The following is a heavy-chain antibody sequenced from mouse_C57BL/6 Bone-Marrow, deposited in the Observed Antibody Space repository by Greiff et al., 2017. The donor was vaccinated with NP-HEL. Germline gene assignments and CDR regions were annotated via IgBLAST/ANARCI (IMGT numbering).Heavy chain of an antibody. J-gene: IGHJ3*01. CDR2: IDPENGET. V-gene: IGHV14-4*01. CDR3: TTSDYSNPGPFAY. D-gene: IGHD2-5*01. Sequence: EVQLQESGAELVRPGASVKLSCTASGFNIKDDYMHWVKQRPEQGLEWIGRIDPENGETEYASKFQGKATITADTSSNTAYLQLSSLTSEDTAVYYCTTSDYSNPGPFAYWGQGTLVTVSA. CDR1: GFNIKDDY.